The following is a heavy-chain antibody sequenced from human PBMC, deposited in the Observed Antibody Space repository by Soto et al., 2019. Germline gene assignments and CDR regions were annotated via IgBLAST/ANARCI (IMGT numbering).Heavy chain of an antibody. CDR2: IKQDGSEK. CDR3: ARSIAARLNWFDP. D-gene: IGHD6-6*01. CDR1: GFTASNIY. V-gene: IGHV3-7*01. Sequence: PGGSLRLSCAASGFTASNIYMSWVRQAPGKGLEWVANIKQDGSEKYYVDSVKGRFTISRDNAKNSLYLQMNSLRAEDTAVYYCARSIAARLNWFDPWGQGTLVTVSS. J-gene: IGHJ5*02.